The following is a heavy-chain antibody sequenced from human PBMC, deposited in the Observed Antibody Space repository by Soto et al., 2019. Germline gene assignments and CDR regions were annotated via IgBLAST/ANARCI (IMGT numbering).Heavy chain of an antibody. J-gene: IGHJ5*02. Sequence: QITLKESGPPLVKPTQPLTLTCSFSGFSLSTSGVAAGWIRQRPGKGLELLALVYWDDDKRYSPSLRDRLNISKYKYKANFFLTITTMEAVDTATYYCARSQGYRIFGVVIGAQGFHPWNQAMMVTASS. CDR1: GFSLSTSGVA. V-gene: IGHV2-5*02. D-gene: IGHD3-3*01. CDR2: VYWDDDK. CDR3: ARSQGYRIFGVVIGAQGFHP.